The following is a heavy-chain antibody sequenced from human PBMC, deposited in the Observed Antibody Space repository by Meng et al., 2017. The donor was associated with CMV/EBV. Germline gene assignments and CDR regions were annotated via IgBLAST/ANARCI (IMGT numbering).Heavy chain of an antibody. CDR3: ARDLFVGFLEWLEGPYYYYYGMDV. D-gene: IGHD3-3*02. CDR1: GFTFSSYE. J-gene: IGHJ6*02. Sequence: SCAASGFTFSSYEMNWVRQAPGRGLEWVSYISSSGSTIYYADSVKGRFTISRDNAKNSLYLQMNSLRAEDTAVYYCARDLFVGFLEWLEGPYYYYYGMDVWGQGTTVTVSS. CDR2: ISSSGSTI. V-gene: IGHV3-48*03.